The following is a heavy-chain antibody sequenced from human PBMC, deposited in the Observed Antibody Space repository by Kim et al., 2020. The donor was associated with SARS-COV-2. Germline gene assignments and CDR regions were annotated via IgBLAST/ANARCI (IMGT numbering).Heavy chain of an antibody. CDR2: ISSSSSSI. J-gene: IGHJ6*01. CDR3: ARGGRALDFCTFAFYYYG. V-gene: IGHV3-21*01. Sequence: GGSLRLSCATSGVSFSTYRMNWVRQAPGKGLEWVSYISSSSSSIYYADSVKGRFTISRDNAKNSLYLQMNSLRAEDTAVYYCARGGRALDFCTFAFYYYG. CDR1: GVSFSTYR. D-gene: IGHD3-3*01.